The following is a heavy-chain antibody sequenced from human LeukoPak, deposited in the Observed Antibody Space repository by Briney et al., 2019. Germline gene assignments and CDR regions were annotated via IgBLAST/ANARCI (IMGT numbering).Heavy chain of an antibody. CDR1: GGSFSGYY. Sequence: SETLSLTCAVYGGSFSGYYLSWIRQPPGKGLEWIAEINHSGSTNYNPSLKSRVTTSVDTSKNQFSLKLSSVPAADTAVYYCARGYSGYDPFDDWGQGTLVTVSS. V-gene: IGHV4-34*01. CDR2: INHSGST. D-gene: IGHD5-12*01. J-gene: IGHJ4*02. CDR3: ARGYSGYDPFDD.